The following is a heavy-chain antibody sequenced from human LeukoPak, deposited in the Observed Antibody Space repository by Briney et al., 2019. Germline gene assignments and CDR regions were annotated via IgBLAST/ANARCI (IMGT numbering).Heavy chain of an antibody. D-gene: IGHD2-15*01. Sequence: SETLSLICTVTGGSISGYHWNWIRQSPGKGLEWIANIYYTGNADYNPSLKSRVTISVDTSKNEISLILSSVTAADTAVYYCARKTYCSGGRCYGENWFDPWGQGTLVTVSS. J-gene: IGHJ5*02. CDR2: IYYTGNA. V-gene: IGHV4-59*08. CDR1: GGSISGYH. CDR3: ARKTYCSGGRCYGENWFDP.